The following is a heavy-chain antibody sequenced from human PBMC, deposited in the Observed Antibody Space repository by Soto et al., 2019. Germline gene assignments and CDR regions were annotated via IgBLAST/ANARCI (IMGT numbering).Heavy chain of an antibody. D-gene: IGHD2-2*01. CDR3: ASLCSSTSCYGYYGMDV. J-gene: IGHJ6*02. Sequence: SETLSLTCIVSCGSITSGGYYCSWIRQHPGKGLEWIGCIYYSGSTYYNPSLKSRVTISVDTSKNQFSLKLSSVTAADTAVYYCASLCSSTSCYGYYGMDVWGQGTTVTVSS. V-gene: IGHV4-31*03. CDR1: CGSITSGGYY. CDR2: IYYSGST.